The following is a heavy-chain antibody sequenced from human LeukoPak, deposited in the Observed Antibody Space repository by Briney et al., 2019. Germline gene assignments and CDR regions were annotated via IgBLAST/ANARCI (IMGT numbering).Heavy chain of an antibody. CDR3: ARLYYDFWSGYPPPSAFDI. V-gene: IGHV3-23*01. CDR1: GFTFSSYA. Sequence: GGSLRLSCAASGFTFSSYAMRWVRQAPGKGLEWVSAISGSGGRTYYADSVKGRFTISRDNANNSLYLQMNSLRAEDTAVYYCARLYYDFWSGYPPPSAFDIWGQGTMVTVSS. CDR2: ISGSGGRT. D-gene: IGHD3-3*01. J-gene: IGHJ3*02.